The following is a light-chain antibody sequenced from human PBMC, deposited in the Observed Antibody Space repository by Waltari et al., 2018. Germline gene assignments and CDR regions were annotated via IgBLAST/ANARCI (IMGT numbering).Light chain of an antibody. CDR2: PSS. Sequence: EIHMTQSPSSVSSFVGDRVSIPCRARQDISTSLAWYQQKSGTAPNLLIYPSSTLPSGVPCRFSGGGTGTDFTITINNLHPEDFATYFCQQGDTSPPTFGPGTKVELK. CDR1: QDISTS. J-gene: IGKJ1*01. V-gene: IGKV1-12*01. CDR3: QQGDTSPPT.